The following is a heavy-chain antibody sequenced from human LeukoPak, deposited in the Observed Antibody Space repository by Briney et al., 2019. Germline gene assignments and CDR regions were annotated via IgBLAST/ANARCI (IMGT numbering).Heavy chain of an antibody. CDR2: SYYSGST. Sequence: KPSETLSLTCTVPGGSISSYYWSWIRQPPGKGLEWIGYSYYSGSTNYNPSLKSRVTISVDTSKNQFSLKLSSVTAADTAVYYCARDSTPNGDYAFDIWGQGTMVTVSS. J-gene: IGHJ3*02. V-gene: IGHV4-59*01. D-gene: IGHD4-17*01. CDR3: ARDSTPNGDYAFDI. CDR1: GGSISSYY.